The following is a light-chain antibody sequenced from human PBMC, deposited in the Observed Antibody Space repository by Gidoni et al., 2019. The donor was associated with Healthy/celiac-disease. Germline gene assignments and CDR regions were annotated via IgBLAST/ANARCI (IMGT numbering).Light chain of an antibody. CDR2: DAS. Sequence: EIVLTQSPATLSLSPGERATLSCRASQSVSSYLAWYQQKPGQAPRLLIYDASNRATGIPARFSGSGSWTDFTLTISSLEPEDFAVYYCQPRSNWPPTFXPXTKVDIK. CDR3: QPRSNWPPT. V-gene: IGKV3-11*01. J-gene: IGKJ3*01. CDR1: QSVSSY.